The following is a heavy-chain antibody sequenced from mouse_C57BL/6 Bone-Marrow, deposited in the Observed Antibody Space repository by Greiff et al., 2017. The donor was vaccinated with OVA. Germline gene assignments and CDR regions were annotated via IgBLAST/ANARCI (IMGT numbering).Heavy chain of an antibody. J-gene: IGHJ2*01. CDR1: GFTFSDYY. Sequence: EVKLVESEGGLVQPGSSMKLSCTASGFTFSDYYMAWVRQVPEKGLEWVANINYDGSSTYYLDSLKSRFIISRVNAKNILYLQMSSLKSEDTATYYCARDHGNYNFDYWGQGTTLTVSS. CDR3: ARDHGNYNFDY. D-gene: IGHD2-1*01. CDR2: INYDGSST. V-gene: IGHV5-16*01.